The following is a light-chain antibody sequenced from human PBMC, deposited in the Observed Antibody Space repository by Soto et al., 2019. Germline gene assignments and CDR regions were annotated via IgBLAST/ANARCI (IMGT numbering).Light chain of an antibody. V-gene: IGLV2-14*01. CDR2: EVS. CDR3: ASYTSSSTSVI. CDR1: RSDVGGYKY. Sequence: QSALTQPASVSGSPGQSITISCTGTRSDVGGYKYVSWYQQHPDKYPKLIIFEVSNRPSGISSRFSGSKSGNTASLTISGVQAEDEADYYCASYTSSSTSVIFGRGTKLTVL. J-gene: IGLJ2*01.